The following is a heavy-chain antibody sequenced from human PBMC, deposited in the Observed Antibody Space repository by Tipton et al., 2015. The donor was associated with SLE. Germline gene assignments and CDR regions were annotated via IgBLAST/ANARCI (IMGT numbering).Heavy chain of an antibody. CDR2: IRSKAYGGTT. CDR3: VRGYSHASHRVDY. V-gene: IGHV3-49*03. D-gene: IGHD5-18*01. Sequence: SLRLSCTASGFTFGAYAMNWFRQAPGKGLEWVGFIRSKAYGGTTKYAASVEGRFTISRDDSKSIAYLQMDSLKTEDTAVYYCVRGYSHASHRVDYWGQGALVTVSS. CDR1: GFTFGAYA. J-gene: IGHJ4*02.